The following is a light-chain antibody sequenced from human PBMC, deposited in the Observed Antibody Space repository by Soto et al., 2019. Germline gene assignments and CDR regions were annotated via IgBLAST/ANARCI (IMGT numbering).Light chain of an antibody. J-gene: IGKJ3*01. Sequence: EIVLTQSPGTLSLSPGERATLSCRASQSVSSSYLAWYQQKPGQAPRLLIYDASSRATGIPDRFSGSGSGTDFTLTISRLEPEDFAVYYCQQYGSSPLTFRPGTKVDIK. CDR2: DAS. V-gene: IGKV3-20*01. CDR3: QQYGSSPLT. CDR1: QSVSSSY.